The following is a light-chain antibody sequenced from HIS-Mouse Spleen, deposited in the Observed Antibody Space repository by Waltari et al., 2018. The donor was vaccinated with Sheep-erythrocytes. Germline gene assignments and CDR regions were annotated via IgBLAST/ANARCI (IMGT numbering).Light chain of an antibody. CDR3: ISYTSSSTSWV. V-gene: IGLV2-14*03. CDR2: DVS. CDR1: SSAVGGYNY. J-gene: IGLJ3*02. Sequence: QSALTQPASVSGSPGQSITISCTGTSSAVGGYNYVPWYQQHPGKAPKLMIYDVSNRPSGVSNRFSGSKSGNTASLTISGLQAEDEADYYCISYTSSSTSWVFGGGTKLTVL.